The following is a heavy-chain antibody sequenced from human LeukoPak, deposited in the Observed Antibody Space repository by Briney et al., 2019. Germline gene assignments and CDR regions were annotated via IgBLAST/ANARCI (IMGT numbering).Heavy chain of an antibody. CDR2: ISAYNGHT. J-gene: IGHJ4*02. V-gene: IGHV1-18*01. Sequence: ASVKVSCKASGYTFTSYGISWVRQAPGQGLEWMGWISAYNGHTNYAQKLQGRVTMTTDTSASTAYMELSSLRSEDTAVYYCASSEAAAGRIDYWGQGTLVTVSS. CDR3: ASSEAAAGRIDY. D-gene: IGHD6-13*01. CDR1: GYTFTSYG.